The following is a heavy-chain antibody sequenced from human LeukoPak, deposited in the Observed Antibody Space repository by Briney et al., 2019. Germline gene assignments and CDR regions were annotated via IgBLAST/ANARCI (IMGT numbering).Heavy chain of an antibody. J-gene: IGHJ5*02. CDR3: AKQSDILTGWMWFDP. CDR2: ISGSGGST. D-gene: IGHD3-9*01. Sequence: PGGSLRLSCAASGFTFSSYAMSWVRQAPGKGLERVSAISGSGGSTYYADSVKGRFTISRDNSKNTLYLQMNSLRAEDTAVYYCAKQSDILTGWMWFDPWGQGTLVTVSS. V-gene: IGHV3-23*01. CDR1: GFTFSSYA.